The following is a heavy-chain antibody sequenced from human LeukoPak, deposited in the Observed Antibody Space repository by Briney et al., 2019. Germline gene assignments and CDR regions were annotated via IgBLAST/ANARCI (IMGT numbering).Heavy chain of an antibody. CDR1: GGSISSGDYY. CDR2: TYYSGST. J-gene: IGHJ6*02. V-gene: IGHV4-30-4*01. Sequence: SETLSLTCTVSGGSISSGDYYWSWIRQPPGKGLEWIGYTYYSGSTYYNPSLKSRVTISVDTSKNQFSLKLSSVTAADTAVYYCARALVARSFYYYYGMDVWGQGTTVTVSS. D-gene: IGHD6-6*01. CDR3: ARALVARSFYYYYGMDV.